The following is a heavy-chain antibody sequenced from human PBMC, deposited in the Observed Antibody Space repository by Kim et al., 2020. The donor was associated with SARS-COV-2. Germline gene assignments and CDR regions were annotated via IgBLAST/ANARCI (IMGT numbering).Heavy chain of an antibody. CDR2: IYHSGST. D-gene: IGHD6-13*01. V-gene: IGHV4-38-2*02. CDR1: GYSISSGYY. J-gene: IGHJ4*02. Sequence: SETLSLTCTVSGYSISSGYYWGWIRQPPGKGLEWIGSIYHSGSTYYNPSLKSRVTISVDTSKNQFSLKLSSVTAADTAVYYCARVPGIAAAGTVYYWGQGTLVTVSS. CDR3: ARVPGIAAAGTVYY.